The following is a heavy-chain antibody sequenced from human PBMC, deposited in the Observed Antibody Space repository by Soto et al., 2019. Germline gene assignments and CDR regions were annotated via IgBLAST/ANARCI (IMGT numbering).Heavy chain of an antibody. Sequence: GGSLSLSCAASGFTFSSYSMNWVRQAPGKGLEWVSYISTSDSSIDYADSVKGRFTISRDNAKNSLHLQMNSLRDEDTAVYYCARERGYNYGYSNYWGQGTLVTVSS. D-gene: IGHD5-18*01. J-gene: IGHJ4*02. CDR2: ISTSDSSI. CDR1: GFTFSSYS. V-gene: IGHV3-48*02. CDR3: ARERGYNYGYSNY.